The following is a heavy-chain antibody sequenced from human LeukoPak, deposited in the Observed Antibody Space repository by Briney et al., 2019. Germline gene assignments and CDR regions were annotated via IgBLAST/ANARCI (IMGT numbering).Heavy chain of an antibody. CDR2: IYYGGST. CDR3: ASSSVSGTYSGGY. CDR1: GGSISSYY. D-gene: IGHD3-10*01. Sequence: SETLALPCNVSGGSISSYYCSWIRQHPGKGLEWIGYIYYGGSTYSNPSLKGRVTISADTSKNQFSLKVTYVTAADTAVYYCASSSVSGTYSGGYWGQGILVTVSS. V-gene: IGHV4-59*08. J-gene: IGHJ4*02.